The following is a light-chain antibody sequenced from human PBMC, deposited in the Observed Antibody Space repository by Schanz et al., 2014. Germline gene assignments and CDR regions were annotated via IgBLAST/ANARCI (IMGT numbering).Light chain of an antibody. Sequence: EIVMTQSPAILSASPGERATLSCRASQSVSSNLAWYQQKPGQALRLLIYGASTRATGIPARFSGSGSETELTLTISSLQSEDFATYYCQQSYRTPLAFGQGTKREIK. CDR1: QSVSSN. J-gene: IGKJ2*01. CDR2: GAS. V-gene: IGKV3-15*01. CDR3: QQSYRTPLA.